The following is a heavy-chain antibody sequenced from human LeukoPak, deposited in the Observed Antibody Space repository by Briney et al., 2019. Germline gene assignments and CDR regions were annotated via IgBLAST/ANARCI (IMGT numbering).Heavy chain of an antibody. Sequence: GGSLRLSCAASGFTFSSYAMSWVRQAPGKGLEWVSAISGSGGSTYYADSVKGRFTISRDNSKNTLYLQMNSLRAEDTAVYYCAKDPGGYGDCVSWFDPWGQGTLVTVSS. CDR1: GFTFSSYA. J-gene: IGHJ5*02. CDR3: AKDPGGYGDCVSWFDP. D-gene: IGHD4-17*01. V-gene: IGHV3-23*01. CDR2: ISGSGGST.